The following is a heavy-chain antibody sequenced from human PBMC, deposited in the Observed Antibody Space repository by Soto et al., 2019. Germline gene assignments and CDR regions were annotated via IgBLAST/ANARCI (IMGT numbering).Heavy chain of an antibody. J-gene: IGHJ4*02. CDR2: IYWDDDK. V-gene: IGHV2-5*02. CDR1: GFSLSTSGVG. Sequence: QITLKESGPTLVKPTQTLTLTCTFSGFSLSTSGVGVGWIRQPPGKALEWLALIYWDDDKRYSPSLKSRLTMAKXXSKNQVVLTMTNMDPVDTATYYCAHRRSYCSGGSCYSGFDYWGQGTLVTVSS. D-gene: IGHD2-15*01. CDR3: AHRRSYCSGGSCYSGFDY.